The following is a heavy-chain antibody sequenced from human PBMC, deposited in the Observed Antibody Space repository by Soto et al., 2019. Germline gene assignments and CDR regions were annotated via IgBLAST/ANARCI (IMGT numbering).Heavy chain of an antibody. V-gene: IGHV4-34*01. Sequence: KPSETLSLTCAVYGGSFSGYYWSWIRQPPGKGLEWIGEINHSGSTNYNPSLKSRVTISVDTSKNQFSLKLSSVTAADTAVYYCARLVRRGEDYWGQGTLVTVSS. J-gene: IGHJ4*02. CDR2: INHSGST. D-gene: IGHD3-10*01. CDR1: GGSFSGYY. CDR3: ARLVRRGEDY.